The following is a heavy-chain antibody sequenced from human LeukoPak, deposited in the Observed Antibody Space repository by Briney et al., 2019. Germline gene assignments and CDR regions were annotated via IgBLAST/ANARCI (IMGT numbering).Heavy chain of an antibody. CDR1: GFSFRSFW. J-gene: IGHJ4*02. CDR3: AKALADHYGVFDY. CDR2: IKEDGSDK. V-gene: IGHV3-7*04. Sequence: GGSLRLSCAASGFSFRSFWMSWVRQAPGKGLEWVASIKEDGSDKYYVESVKGRFTISRENARNSLYLQMNSLRAEDTAVYYCAKALADHYGVFDYWGQGTLVTVSS. D-gene: IGHD4-17*01.